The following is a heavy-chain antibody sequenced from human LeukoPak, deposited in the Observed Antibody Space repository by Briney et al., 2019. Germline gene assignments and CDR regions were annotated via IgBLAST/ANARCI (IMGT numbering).Heavy chain of an antibody. V-gene: IGHV3-11*06. D-gene: IGHD6-19*01. CDR1: GFTFSDYY. CDR2: ISSSSSYT. J-gene: IGHJ4*02. Sequence: GGSLRLSCAASGFTFSDYYMSWIRQAPGKGLEWVSYISSSSSYTNYADSVKGRLTISRDNAKNSLYLQMNSLRAEDTAVYYCARGQIAVAGTPRRPPDYWGQGTLVTVSS. CDR3: ARGQIAVAGTPRRPPDY.